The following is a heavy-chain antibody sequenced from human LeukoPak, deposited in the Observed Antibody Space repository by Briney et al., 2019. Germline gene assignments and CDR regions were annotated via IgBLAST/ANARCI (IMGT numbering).Heavy chain of an antibody. V-gene: IGHV4-30-4*08. Sequence: SETLSLTCTVSGGSISRGDYYLSWIRQPPGKGLEWIGYISYSWSTYYNPSLKSRVTISVDTSKNQFSLKLSAVTAADTAVYYCAGGDGGNFSDYWGQGTLVTVSS. D-gene: IGHD4-23*01. J-gene: IGHJ4*02. CDR2: ISYSWST. CDR1: GGSISRGDYY. CDR3: AGGDGGNFSDY.